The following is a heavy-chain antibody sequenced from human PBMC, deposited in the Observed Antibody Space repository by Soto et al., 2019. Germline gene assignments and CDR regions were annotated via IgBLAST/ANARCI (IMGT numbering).Heavy chain of an antibody. D-gene: IGHD6-19*01. CDR2: IIPLFDAT. CDR1: GGTFTTYD. V-gene: IGHV1-69*06. Sequence: QVQLVQSGAEVRKPGSSVKVSCKASGGTFTTYDISWVRQAPGQGLEWMGVIIPLFDATKYAQKFQGRVTITADKSTGTAYMELSSLRAEDTAMYYCARDRSSSWYNGTFYFDTCGQGTLVTVSS. CDR3: ARDRSSSWYNGTFYFDT. J-gene: IGHJ4*02.